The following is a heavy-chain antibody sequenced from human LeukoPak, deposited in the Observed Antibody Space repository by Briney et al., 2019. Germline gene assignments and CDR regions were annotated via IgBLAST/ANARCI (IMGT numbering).Heavy chain of an antibody. CDR1: GFTFSSYE. D-gene: IGHD4-23*01. J-gene: IGHJ4*02. V-gene: IGHV3-48*03. CDR2: ISSSGSTI. CDR3: AKDPLYGGNSYFDY. Sequence: PGGSLRLSCAASGFTFSSYEMNWVRQAPGKGLEWVSYISSSGSTIYYADSVKGRFTISRDNAKNSLDLQMNSLRAEDTAVYYCAKDPLYGGNSYFDYWGQGTLVTVSS.